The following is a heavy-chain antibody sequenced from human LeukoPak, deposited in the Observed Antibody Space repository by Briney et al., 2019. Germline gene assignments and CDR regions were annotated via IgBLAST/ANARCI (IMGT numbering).Heavy chain of an antibody. CDR3: AKGGAVFLEWPTYFDY. CDR1: GFTFSSYA. D-gene: IGHD3-3*01. V-gene: IGHV3-23*01. Sequence: QPGESLRLSCAASGFTFSSYAMSWVRQAPGKGLEWVSAISGSGGSTYYADSVKGRFTISRDNSKNTLYLQMNSLRAEDTAVYYCAKGGAVFLEWPTYFDYWGQGTLVTVSS. CDR2: ISGSGGST. J-gene: IGHJ4*02.